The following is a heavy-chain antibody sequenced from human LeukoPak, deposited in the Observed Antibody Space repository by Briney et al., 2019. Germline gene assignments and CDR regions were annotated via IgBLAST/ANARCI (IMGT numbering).Heavy chain of an antibody. V-gene: IGHV1-18*01. CDR3: ARDWTYSSSWYLLSAFDY. D-gene: IGHD6-13*01. CDR2: ISAYNGNT. J-gene: IGHJ4*02. Sequence: ASVKVSCKASGYTFTSYGISWVRQAPGQGLEWMGWISAYNGNTNYAQKLQGRVTMTTDTSTSTAYMELRSLRSDDTAVYYCARDWTYSSSWYLLSAFDYWGQGTLVTVSS. CDR1: GYTFTSYG.